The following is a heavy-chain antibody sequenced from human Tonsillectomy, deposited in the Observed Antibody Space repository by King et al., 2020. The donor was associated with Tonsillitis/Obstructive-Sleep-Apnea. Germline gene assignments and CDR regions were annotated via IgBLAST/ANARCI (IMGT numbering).Heavy chain of an antibody. D-gene: IGHD3-3*01. CDR3: ARDKSFGVLNDSFDI. CDR2: IYHRGST. J-gene: IGHJ3*02. CDR1: GGSISSGDYY. V-gene: IGHV4-30-4*08. Sequence: VQLQESGPGLVKPSQTLSLTCTVSGGSISSGDYYWSWIRQPPGKALEFIAYIYHRGSTSYNPSLESRVSISVDTYKNQFSLNLNSVTAADTAVYYCARDKSFGVLNDSFDIWGQGTMVTVSS.